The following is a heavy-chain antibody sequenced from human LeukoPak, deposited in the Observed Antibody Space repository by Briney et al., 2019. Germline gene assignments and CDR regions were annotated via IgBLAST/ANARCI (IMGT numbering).Heavy chain of an antibody. CDR3: ATVAGNPYYYYGMDV. V-gene: IGHV1-24*01. CDR2: FYPEDGET. J-gene: IGHJ6*02. Sequence: ASVKVSRLLSLYTLTELFMHWVRPAPGRGLAWVGGFYPEDGETIYAQKFQGRVTMTENTSTDTAYMELSSLRSEDTAVYYGATVAGNPYYYYGMDVWGQGTTVTVSS. CDR1: LYTLTELF.